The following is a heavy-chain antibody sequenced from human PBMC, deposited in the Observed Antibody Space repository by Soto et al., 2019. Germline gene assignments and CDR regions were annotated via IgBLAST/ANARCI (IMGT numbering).Heavy chain of an antibody. Sequence: SETLSLTCSVSGGSISSYYWSWIRQPPGKGLEWIGYIFYSGSTNQSPSLKSRVTISVDTSKNQFSLKLNSVTAADTAMYYCAREAYKRGATNPFFDYWGQGTLVTVSS. J-gene: IGHJ4*02. V-gene: IGHV4-59*12. D-gene: IGHD1-26*01. CDR1: GGSISSYY. CDR2: IFYSGST. CDR3: AREAYKRGATNPFFDY.